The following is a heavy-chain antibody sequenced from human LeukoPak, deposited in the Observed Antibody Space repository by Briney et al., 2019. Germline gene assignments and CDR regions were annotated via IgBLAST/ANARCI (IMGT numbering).Heavy chain of an antibody. D-gene: IGHD5-24*01. J-gene: IGHJ4*02. V-gene: IGHV4-31*03. CDR2: IYYSGST. Sequence: SETLSLTCTVSGGSISSGGYYWSWIRQHPGKGLEWIGYIYYSGSTYYYPSLKSRVTISVDTSKNQFSLKLSSVTAADTAVYYCARTPEARDGYNLRLDYWGQGTLVTVSS. CDR3: ARTPEARDGYNLRLDY. CDR1: GGSISSGGYY.